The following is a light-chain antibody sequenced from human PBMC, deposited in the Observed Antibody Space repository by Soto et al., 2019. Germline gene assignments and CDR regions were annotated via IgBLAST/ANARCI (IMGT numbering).Light chain of an antibody. V-gene: IGLV2-14*01. CDR1: SSDVGGYNS. J-gene: IGLJ1*01. Sequence: QSALTQPASVSGSPGQSITLSCTGTSSDVGGYNSVSWYQQHPGKAPKLLIFDVSNRPSGVSNRFSGSKSGNTASLTISGLQAEDEADYYCSSFTSSSNPYVFGTGTQLTVL. CDR3: SSFTSSSNPYV. CDR2: DVS.